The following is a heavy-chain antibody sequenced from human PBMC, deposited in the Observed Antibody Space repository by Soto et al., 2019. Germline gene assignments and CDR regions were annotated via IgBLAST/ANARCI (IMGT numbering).Heavy chain of an antibody. CDR2: INPSGGST. V-gene: IGHV1-46*01. CDR3: AKETVFTAVEDK. Sequence: XSCXASGXXFXXXYXHWVRQAPGQGLEWMGIINPSGGSTSYAQKFQGRVTMTRNTLYLQMNSLKADDTAVYYCAKETVFTAVEDKWGQGTLVTVS. CDR1: GXXFXXXY. D-gene: IGHD3-10*02. J-gene: IGHJ4*02.